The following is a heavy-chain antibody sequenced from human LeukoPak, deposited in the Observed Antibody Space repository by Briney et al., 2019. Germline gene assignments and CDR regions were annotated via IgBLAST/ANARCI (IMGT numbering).Heavy chain of an antibody. V-gene: IGHV1-69*01. Sequence: GASVKVSCKASGGTFSSYAIGWVRQAPGQGLEWMGGIIPIFGTANYAQKFQGRVTITADESTSTAYMELSSLRSEDTAVYYCARLATSGQTDYWGQGTLATVSS. J-gene: IGHJ4*02. CDR3: ARLATSGQTDY. CDR2: IIPIFGTA. CDR1: GGTFSSYA.